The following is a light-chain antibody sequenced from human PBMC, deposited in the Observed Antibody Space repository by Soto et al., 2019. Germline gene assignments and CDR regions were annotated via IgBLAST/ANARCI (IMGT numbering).Light chain of an antibody. J-gene: IGLJ7*01. V-gene: IGLV2-14*01. CDR2: EVS. CDR3: SSYTTSSTPCV. CDR1: SSDVGGYNY. Sequence: QSVLTQPASVSGSPGQSITISCTGTSSDVGGYNYVSWYQQHPGKAPKLMIYEVSNRPSGVSNRFSGSKSGNTASLTISGLQTEDEADYYCSSYTTSSTPCVFGTGTQLTVL.